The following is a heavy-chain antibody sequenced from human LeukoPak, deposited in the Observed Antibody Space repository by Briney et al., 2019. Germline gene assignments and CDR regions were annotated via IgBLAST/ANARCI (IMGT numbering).Heavy chain of an antibody. CDR2: IKQDGSER. D-gene: IGHD4-11*01. CDR1: GFSFSSFW. CDR3: AREGNNYGIDY. Sequence: GGSLRLSCAASGFSFSSFWMTWVRQAPGKGLEWVAGIKQDGSERHYVDSVKGRFTISRDNAKNSLYLQMNTLRAEDTAVYYCAREGNNYGIDYWGQGTLVTVSS. V-gene: IGHV3-7*01. J-gene: IGHJ4*02.